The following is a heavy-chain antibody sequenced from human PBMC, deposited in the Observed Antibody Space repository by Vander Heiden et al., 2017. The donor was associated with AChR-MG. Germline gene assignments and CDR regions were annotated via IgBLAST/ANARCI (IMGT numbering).Heavy chain of an antibody. V-gene: IGHV3-23*01. CDR2: ISGSGGNT. D-gene: IGHD4-17*01. CDR3: AKDGGADY. Sequence: EVQLLESGGGLVQPGGSLRLSCAASGFTFSSYRISRVRQAPGKGLEWVSAISGSGGNTYYADSVKGRFTISRDNSKNTLYLQMNSLRAEDTAVYYCAKDGGADYWGQGTLVTVSS. CDR1: GFTFSSYR. J-gene: IGHJ4*02.